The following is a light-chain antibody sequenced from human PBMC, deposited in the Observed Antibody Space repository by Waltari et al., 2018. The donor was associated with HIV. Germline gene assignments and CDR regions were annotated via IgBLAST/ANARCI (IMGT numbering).Light chain of an antibody. J-gene: IGKJ1*01. V-gene: IGKV1-9*01. CDR2: GTS. Sequence: DIQLTQSPSFLSASAGDRVIITCRASLGVIGYVAWYQQKPGKAPKLLIYGTSILQGGVPSRFTGRGSGTEFTLTINSLQPEDSATYYCQQLRTFGQGTNVEIK. CDR1: LGVIGY. CDR3: QQLRT.